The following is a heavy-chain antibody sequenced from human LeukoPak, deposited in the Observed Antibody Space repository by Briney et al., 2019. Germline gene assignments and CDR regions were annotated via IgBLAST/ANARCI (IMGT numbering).Heavy chain of an antibody. Sequence: PGGSLRLSCAASGFTFSSYSMNWVRQAPGKGLEWVSSISSTSNYIYYADSVKGRFTISRDNAKNSLYLQMNSLRAEDTAVYCCARGVRDGYCSSTSCYFYWGQGTLVTVSS. J-gene: IGHJ4*02. D-gene: IGHD2-2*03. CDR2: ISSTSNYI. V-gene: IGHV3-21*01. CDR3: ARGVRDGYCSSTSCYFY. CDR1: GFTFSSYS.